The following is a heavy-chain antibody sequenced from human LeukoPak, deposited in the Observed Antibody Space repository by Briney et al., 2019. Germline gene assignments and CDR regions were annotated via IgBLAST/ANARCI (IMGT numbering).Heavy chain of an antibody. Sequence: GGSLRLSCAASGFSFSSYGMHWVRQAPGKGLEWVAFIRYDGSNKYYADSVKGRFTISRDNSKNTLYLQMNSLRAEDTAVYYCAKDTGATTVLAFDYWGQGTLVTVSS. D-gene: IGHD1-26*01. V-gene: IGHV3-30*02. CDR1: GFSFSSYG. J-gene: IGHJ4*02. CDR3: AKDTGATTVLAFDY. CDR2: IRYDGSNK.